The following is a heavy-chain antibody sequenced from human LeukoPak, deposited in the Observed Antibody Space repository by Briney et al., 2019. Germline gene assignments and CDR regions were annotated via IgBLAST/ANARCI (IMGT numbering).Heavy chain of an antibody. J-gene: IGHJ4*02. CDR3: AKSLRITMVRGPFDY. CDR2: ISSNSRTV. V-gene: IGHV3-48*01. D-gene: IGHD3-10*01. CDR1: GFIFSNYG. Sequence: GGSLRLSCAASGFIFSNYGMNWVRQAPGKGLEWVSYISSNSRTVNYADSVKGRFTISRDKSKNTLYLQMNSLRAEDTAVYYCAKSLRITMVRGPFDYWGQGTLVTVSS.